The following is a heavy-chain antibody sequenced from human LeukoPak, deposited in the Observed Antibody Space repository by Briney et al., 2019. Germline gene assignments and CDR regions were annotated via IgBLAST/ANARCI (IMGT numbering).Heavy chain of an antibody. CDR2: IKQDGSEK. CDR3: ARDSIAANFDY. J-gene: IGHJ4*02. D-gene: IGHD6-13*01. Sequence: QPGGSLRLSCAASGFTFSSYWMSWVRQAPGKGLEWVANIKQDGSEKYYVDSVKGRLTISRDNAKNSLYLQMNSLRAEDTAVYYCARDSIAANFDYWGQGTLVTVSS. V-gene: IGHV3-7*03. CDR1: GFTFSSYW.